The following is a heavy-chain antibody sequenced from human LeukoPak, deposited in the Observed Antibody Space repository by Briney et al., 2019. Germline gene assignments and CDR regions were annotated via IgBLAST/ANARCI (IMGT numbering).Heavy chain of an antibody. CDR3: AKGYDILTGYYDY. CDR1: GFTFSSYA. Sequence: GGSLRLSCAASGFTFSSYAMSWVRQAPGKGLEWVSGISGSGGSTYYADSVKGRFTISRDNSKNTLYLQMNSLRAEDTAVYYCAKGYDILTGYYDYWGQGTLVTVSS. CDR2: ISGSGGST. D-gene: IGHD3-9*01. J-gene: IGHJ4*02. V-gene: IGHV3-23*01.